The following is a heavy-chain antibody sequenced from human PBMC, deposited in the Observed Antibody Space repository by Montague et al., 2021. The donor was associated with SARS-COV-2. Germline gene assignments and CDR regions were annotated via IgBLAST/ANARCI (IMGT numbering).Heavy chain of an antibody. Sequence: PVLVKPTQTLTLTCTFSGFSLSTSGMCVSWIRQPPGKALEWLALIDWDDDKYYSTSLKTRLTISKDTSKNQVVLTMTNMDPVDTATYYCARIPYDILTGYYSGFDYWGQGTLGTVSP. J-gene: IGHJ4*02. CDR2: IDWDDDK. D-gene: IGHD3-9*01. CDR1: GFSLSTSGMC. V-gene: IGHV2-70*01. CDR3: ARIPYDILTGYYSGFDY.